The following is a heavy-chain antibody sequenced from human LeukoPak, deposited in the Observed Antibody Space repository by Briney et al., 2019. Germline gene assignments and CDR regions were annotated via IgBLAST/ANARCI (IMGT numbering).Heavy chain of an antibody. V-gene: IGHV4-59*08. CDR1: GGSISNYY. CDR3: ASAISTWFDN. CDR2: IYYSGST. Sequence: SETLSLTCTVSGGSISNYYWSWIRQPPGKGLEWIGYIYYSGSTKYNPSLKSRVTMSIDTSKNHFSLKLSSVTAADTAVYFCASAISTWFDNWGQGMLVTVSS. D-gene: IGHD2-2*01. J-gene: IGHJ4*02.